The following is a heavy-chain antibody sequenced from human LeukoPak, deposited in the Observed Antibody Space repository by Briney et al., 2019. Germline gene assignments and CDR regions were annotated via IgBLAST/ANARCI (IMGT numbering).Heavy chain of an antibody. Sequence: ASVKVSCKASGYTFTGYYMHWVRQAPGRGLEWMGWINPNSGGTNYAQKFQGRVTMTRDTSISTAYMELSRLRSDDTAVYYCATVAGTLLYMGVWGKGTTVTVSS. J-gene: IGHJ6*03. CDR2: INPNSGGT. V-gene: IGHV1-2*02. CDR1: GYTFTGYY. D-gene: IGHD6-19*01. CDR3: ATVAGTLLYMGV.